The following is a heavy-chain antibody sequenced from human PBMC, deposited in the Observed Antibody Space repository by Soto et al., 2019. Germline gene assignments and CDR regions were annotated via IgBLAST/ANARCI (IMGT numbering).Heavy chain of an antibody. CDR1: GFTFTSSA. CDR3: AADLYDYYDSSGYYPY. D-gene: IGHD3-22*01. CDR2: IVVGSGNT. V-gene: IGHV1-58*01. J-gene: IGHJ4*02. Sequence: SVKVSCKASGFTFTSSAVQWVRQARGQRLEWIGWIVVGSGNTNYAQKFQERVTITRDMSTSTAYMELSSLRSEDTAVYYCAADLYDYYDSSGYYPYWGQGTLVTVSP.